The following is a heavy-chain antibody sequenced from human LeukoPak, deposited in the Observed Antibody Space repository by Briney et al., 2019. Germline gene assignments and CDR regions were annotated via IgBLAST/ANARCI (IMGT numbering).Heavy chain of an antibody. CDR1: GYTFTSYD. CDR3: ARDPVEIAITEFDY. CDR2: INPNSGGT. Sequence: EASVKVSCKASGYTFTSYDINRVRQATGQGLEWMGWINPNSGGTSYSQKFQGRVTMTRDTSISTAYMDLSKLRSDDTAVYYCARDPVEIAITEFDYWGQGTLVTVSS. J-gene: IGHJ4*02. D-gene: IGHD5-24*01. V-gene: IGHV1-2*02.